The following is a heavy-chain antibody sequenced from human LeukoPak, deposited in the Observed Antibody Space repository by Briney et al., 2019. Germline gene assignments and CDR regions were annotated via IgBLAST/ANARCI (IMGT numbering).Heavy chain of an antibody. CDR2: IYYSGST. CDR3: ARYRGGGSFDY. V-gene: IGHV4-39*07. CDR1: GGSISSSSYY. Sequence: SETLSLTCTVSGGSISSSSYYWGWIRQPPGKGLEWIGSIYYSGSTYYNPSLKSRVTISVDTSKNQFSLKLSSVTAADTAVYYCARYRGGGSFDYWGQGTLVTVSS. D-gene: IGHD2-15*01. J-gene: IGHJ4*02.